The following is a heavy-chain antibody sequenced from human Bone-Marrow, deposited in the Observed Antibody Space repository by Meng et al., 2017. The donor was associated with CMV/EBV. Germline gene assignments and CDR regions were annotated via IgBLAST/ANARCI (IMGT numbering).Heavy chain of an antibody. CDR3: GGYSGSYGHWFDP. CDR2: ISSSSSYI. J-gene: IGHJ5*02. V-gene: IGHV3-21*01. CDR1: GFTFSSYS. D-gene: IGHD1-26*01. Sequence: GESLKISCAASGFTFSSYSMNWVRQAPGKGLEWVSSISSSSSYIYYADSVKGRFTISRDNAKNSLYLQMNSLRAEDTAVYYCGGYSGSYGHWFDPWGQGTLVTVSS.